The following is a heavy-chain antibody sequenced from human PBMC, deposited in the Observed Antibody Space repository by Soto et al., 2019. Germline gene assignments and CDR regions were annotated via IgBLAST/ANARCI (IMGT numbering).Heavy chain of an antibody. Sequence: PSETLSLTCTVSGGSVSSGIYRCTWIRQPPGEGLEWIGYLHVSGSTNDNPTLKSRVTISIDTCETQFSLKLSSVTAADTAVYYCARDGHGMDVWGQGTKVTVSS. CDR3: ARDGHGMDV. V-gene: IGHV4-61*01. J-gene: IGHJ6*02. CDR2: LHVSGST. CDR1: GGSVSSGIYR.